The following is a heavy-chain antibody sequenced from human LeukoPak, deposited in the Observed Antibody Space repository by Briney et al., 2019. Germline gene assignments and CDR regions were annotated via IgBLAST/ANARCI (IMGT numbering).Heavy chain of an antibody. D-gene: IGHD1-26*01. J-gene: IGHJ4*02. CDR3: ARGRTYSGSSY. Sequence: SETLSLTCTVSDGSISSSSYYWGWIRQPPGKGLEWIGSIYYSGSTYYNPSLKSRVTISVDTSKNQFSLKLSSVTAADTAVYYCARGRTYSGSSYWGQGTLVTVSS. V-gene: IGHV4-39*01. CDR2: IYYSGST. CDR1: DGSISSSSYY.